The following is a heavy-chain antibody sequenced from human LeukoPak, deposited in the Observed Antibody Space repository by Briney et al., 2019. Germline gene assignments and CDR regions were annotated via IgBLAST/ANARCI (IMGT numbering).Heavy chain of an antibody. CDR1: GYTFTSYY. V-gene: IGHV1-46*01. D-gene: IGHD2-2*01. CDR2: INPSGGST. Sequence: GASVKVSCKASGYTFTSYYMHWVRQAPGQGLEWMGIINPSGGSTSYAQKFQGRVTITADESTNTAYMELSSLRSEDTAVYYCARDHRRRYCSSTRCYLGWFDSWGQGTLVTVSS. CDR3: ARDHRRRYCSSTRCYLGWFDS. J-gene: IGHJ5*01.